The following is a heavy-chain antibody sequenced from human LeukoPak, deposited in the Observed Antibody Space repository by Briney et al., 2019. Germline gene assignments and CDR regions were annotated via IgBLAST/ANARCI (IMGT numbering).Heavy chain of an antibody. Sequence: SETLSLTCTVSGGSISSSGYYWGWIRQPPGKGLEWIGTIYYSGTTYYNPSLKSRVTISVDTSKNQFSLKLSSVTAADTAVYYCARGGYQYYDFWSGKNWFDPWGQGTLVTVSS. V-gene: IGHV4-39*07. CDR2: IYYSGTT. D-gene: IGHD3-3*01. J-gene: IGHJ5*02. CDR1: GGSISSSGYY. CDR3: ARGGYQYYDFWSGKNWFDP.